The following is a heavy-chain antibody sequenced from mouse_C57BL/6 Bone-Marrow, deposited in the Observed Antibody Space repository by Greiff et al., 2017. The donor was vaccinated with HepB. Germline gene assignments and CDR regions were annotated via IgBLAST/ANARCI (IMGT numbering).Heavy chain of an antibody. CDR2: ISDGGSYT. D-gene: IGHD2-2*01. J-gene: IGHJ2*01. Sequence: EVMLVESGGGLVKPGGSLKLSCAASGFTFSSYAMSWVRQTPEKRLEWVATISDGGSYTYYPDNVKGRFPISRDNAKNNLYLQMSHLKSEDTAMYYCARQTGVVTTGAFDYWGQGTTLTVSS. V-gene: IGHV5-4*03. CDR1: GFTFSSYA. CDR3: ARQTGVVTTGAFDY.